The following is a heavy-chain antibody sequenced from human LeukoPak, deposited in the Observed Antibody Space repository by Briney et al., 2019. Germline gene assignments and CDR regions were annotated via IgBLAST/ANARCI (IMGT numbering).Heavy chain of an antibody. J-gene: IGHJ4*02. CDR1: SDSIGKYY. D-gene: IGHD5/OR15-5a*01. CDR3: ARHLVSKHYFDH. CDR2: ISTSGTGSEST. Sequence: PAETLSLTCTVSSDSIGKYYWSWIRQSPGRGRECMGYISTSGTGSESTSYNPPLEIRATMSVDTSKIQMSMNLISLTAAYTSVYFCARHLVSKHYFDHWGQGILVSVS. V-gene: IGHV4-4*08.